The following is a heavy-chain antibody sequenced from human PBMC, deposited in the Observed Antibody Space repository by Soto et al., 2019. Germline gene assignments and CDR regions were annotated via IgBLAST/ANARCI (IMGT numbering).Heavy chain of an antibody. CDR2: ISYDGNTK. Sequence: QVQLVESGGGVVQPGRSLRLSCATSGFTFSTYAMHWVRQAPGKGLEWVADISYDGNTKYYSDSVKGRFTIARDNSKNTLYLEMNSRRAEEKAVYYCTRDIVVVVVDAPVFYYYGMDVWGLGTMVTVSS. V-gene: IGHV3-30-3*01. CDR3: TRDIVVVVVDAPVFYYYGMDV. D-gene: IGHD2-15*01. J-gene: IGHJ6*02. CDR1: GFTFSTYA.